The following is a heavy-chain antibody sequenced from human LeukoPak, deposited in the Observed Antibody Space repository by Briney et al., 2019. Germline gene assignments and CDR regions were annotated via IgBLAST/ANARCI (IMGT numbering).Heavy chain of an antibody. CDR2: ISYDGSNK. Sequence: GGSLRLSCAASGFTFSSYAMHWVRQAPGKGPEWVAVISYDGSNKYYADSVKGRFTISRDNSKNTLYLQMNSLRAEDTAMYYCARDRYYYDSSGYYSPPYWGQGTLVTVSS. CDR1: GFTFSSYA. J-gene: IGHJ4*02. CDR3: ARDRYYYDSSGYYSPPY. V-gene: IGHV3-30-3*01. D-gene: IGHD3-22*01.